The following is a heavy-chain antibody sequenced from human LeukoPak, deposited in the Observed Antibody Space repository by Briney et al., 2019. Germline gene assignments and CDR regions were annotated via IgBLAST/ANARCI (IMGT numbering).Heavy chain of an antibody. CDR3: ARGPTLVRGVIMPDSVGGMDV. D-gene: IGHD3-10*01. V-gene: IGHV1-8*01. CDR1: GFTFTSYD. Sequence: ASVKVSCKASGFTFTSYDINWVRQAPGQELEWMGWMNPNSGNTRYAQKVQGRITMTRDTSISTAYMELSSLRSEDTAVYYCARGPTLVRGVIMPDSVGGMDVWGQGTTVTVSS. J-gene: IGHJ6*02. CDR2: MNPNSGNT.